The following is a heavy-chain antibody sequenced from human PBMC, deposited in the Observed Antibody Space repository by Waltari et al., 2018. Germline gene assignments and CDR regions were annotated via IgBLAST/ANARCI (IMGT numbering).Heavy chain of an antibody. CDR1: GYTFTKYY. CDR2: INPKSGDA. D-gene: IGHD1-1*01. Sequence: QVKLVQSGAEVKKPGASVRVSCKASGYTFTKYYIHWFRQAPGQGLEWMARINPKSGDANYTQPFQERVIMTRDTSINTAYLEVTGLTSDDTAIFYCATANILGIGTFDYWGQGTLVSVSS. J-gene: IGHJ4*02. CDR3: ATANILGIGTFDY. V-gene: IGHV1-2*06.